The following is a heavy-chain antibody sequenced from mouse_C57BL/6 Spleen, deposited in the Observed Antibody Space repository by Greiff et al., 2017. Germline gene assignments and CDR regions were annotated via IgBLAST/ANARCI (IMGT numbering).Heavy chain of an antibody. J-gene: IGHJ2*01. Sequence: VQLQQPGAELVKPGASVKMSCKASGYTFTSYWITWVKQRPGQGLEWNGDIYPGSGSTNYNEKFKSKATLTVDTSSSTAYMQLSSLTSEDSAVYYCARKSVNWDVLDYWGQGTTLTVSS. CDR2: IYPGSGST. CDR1: GYTFTSYW. D-gene: IGHD4-1*01. V-gene: IGHV1-55*01. CDR3: ARKSVNWDVLDY.